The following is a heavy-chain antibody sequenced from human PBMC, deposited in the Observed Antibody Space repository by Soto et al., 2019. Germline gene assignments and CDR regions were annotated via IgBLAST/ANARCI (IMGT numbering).Heavy chain of an antibody. J-gene: IGHJ4*01. D-gene: IGHD3-10*01. Sequence: SETLSLTCTVSGGSISSSSYYWGWIRQPPGKGLEWIGSIYYSGSTYYNPSLKSRVTISVDTSKNQFSLKLSSVTAADTAVYYCARSQTTLNSYAYWGHGTLVLGSS. CDR2: IYYSGST. CDR1: GGSISSSSYY. V-gene: IGHV4-39*07. CDR3: ARSQTTLNSYAY.